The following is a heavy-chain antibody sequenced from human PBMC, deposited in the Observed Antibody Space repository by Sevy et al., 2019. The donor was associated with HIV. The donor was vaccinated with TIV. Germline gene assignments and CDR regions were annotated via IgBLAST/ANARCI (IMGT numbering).Heavy chain of an antibody. V-gene: IGHV3-23*01. J-gene: IGHJ6*02. CDR2: ISGSGGST. D-gene: IGHD2-2*01. Sequence: GGFLRLSCAASGFTFSSYAMSWVRQAPGKGLEWVSAISGSGGSTYYADSVKGRFTISRDNSKNTLYLQMNSLRAEDTAVYYCAKATIVVVPAAPDYGMDVWGQGTTVTVSS. CDR3: AKATIVVVPAAPDYGMDV. CDR1: GFTFSSYA.